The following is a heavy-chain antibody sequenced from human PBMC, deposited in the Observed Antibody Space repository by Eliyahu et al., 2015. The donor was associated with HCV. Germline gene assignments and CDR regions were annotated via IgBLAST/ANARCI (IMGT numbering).Heavy chain of an antibody. D-gene: IGHD6-19*01. CDR3: ARGQWLVRRSNWFDP. CDR2: INHSGST. J-gene: IGHJ5*02. CDR1: GGSLSGYY. V-gene: IGHV4-34*01. Sequence: QVQLQQWGAGLLKPSETLSLTCAVYGGSLSGYYWSWIRQPPGKGLEWIGEINHSGSTNYNPSLKSRVTISVDTSKNQFSLKLSSVTAADTAVYYCARGQWLVRRSNWFDPWGQGTLVTVSS.